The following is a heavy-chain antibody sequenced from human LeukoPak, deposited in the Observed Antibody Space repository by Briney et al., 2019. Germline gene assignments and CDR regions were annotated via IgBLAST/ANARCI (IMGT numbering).Heavy chain of an antibody. CDR1: GFTFSSYW. V-gene: IGHV3-23*01. Sequence: PGGSLRLSCAASGFTFSSYWMSWVRQAPGKGLEWVSTIGGGPVYYADSVKGRFTISRDNSKNTLFLQMNSLRAEDTAIYYCAKDSFSHNGIYDALDIWGQGTMVTVSS. J-gene: IGHJ3*02. CDR2: IGGGPV. CDR3: AKDSFSHNGIYDALDI. D-gene: IGHD2-8*01.